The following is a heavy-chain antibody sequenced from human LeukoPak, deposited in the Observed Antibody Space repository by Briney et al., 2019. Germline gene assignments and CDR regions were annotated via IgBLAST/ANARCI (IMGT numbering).Heavy chain of an antibody. D-gene: IGHD5-12*01. CDR3: TWDSSGPGVP. V-gene: IGHV3-49*04. Sequence: PGRSLRLSCTGSGFSFGDNAMTWVRQAPGEGREWVGLIRTKTYGGTTEYAAAVKGRFTSSRDDSKSIAYLQMNNWKTEDAAVYYCTWDSSGPGVPWGQGTLVTVSS. CDR2: IRTKTYGGTT. J-gene: IGHJ5*02. CDR1: GFSFGDNA.